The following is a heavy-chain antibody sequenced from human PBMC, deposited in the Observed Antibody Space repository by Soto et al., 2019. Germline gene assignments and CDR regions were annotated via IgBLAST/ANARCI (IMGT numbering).Heavy chain of an antibody. CDR3: AREIIPLTTDWYFDL. J-gene: IGHJ2*01. V-gene: IGHV4-30-4*01. CDR2: IYDSGST. D-gene: IGHD4-17*01. CDR1: GGSISGGVYY. Sequence: QVQLQESGPGLVKPSETLSLTCTVSGGSISGGVYYWSWLRQPPGKGLEWIGYIYDSGSTYYNPSLKSRVTLSVDTAKNQFSLRLSSVTAADTAVYYCAREIIPLTTDWYFDLWGRGALVTVSS.